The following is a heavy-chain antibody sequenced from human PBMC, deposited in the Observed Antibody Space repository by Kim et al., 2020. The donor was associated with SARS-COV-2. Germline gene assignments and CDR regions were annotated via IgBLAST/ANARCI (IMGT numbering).Heavy chain of an antibody. CDR2: TDPDGGVT. Sequence: GGSLRLSCAASGFIFSDSGMHWVRQVPGKGLVWVARTDPDGGVTNYADSVKGRFTISRDNAKNILYLQMNSLRPEDTAIYYCSRELGGAGDYWGQGTLVTVSS. CDR3: SRELGGAGDY. J-gene: IGHJ4*02. D-gene: IGHD3-16*01. CDR1: GFIFSDSG. V-gene: IGHV3-74*01.